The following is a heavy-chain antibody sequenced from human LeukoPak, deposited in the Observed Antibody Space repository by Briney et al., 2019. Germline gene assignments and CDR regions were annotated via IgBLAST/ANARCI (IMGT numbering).Heavy chain of an antibody. J-gene: IGHJ5*02. CDR2: ISSSGDHI. D-gene: IGHD2/OR15-2a*01. V-gene: IGHV3-21*01. CDR3: VRIPNSANFPNWFDP. Sequence: GESLRLSCAASGFTFSTSTMNWVRQAPGKWLEWVSSISSSGDHIYYADSVKGRFTISRDNAKNSLYLQMDSLRAEDTALYYCVRIPNSANFPNWFDPWGQGTLVTVSS. CDR1: GFTFSTST.